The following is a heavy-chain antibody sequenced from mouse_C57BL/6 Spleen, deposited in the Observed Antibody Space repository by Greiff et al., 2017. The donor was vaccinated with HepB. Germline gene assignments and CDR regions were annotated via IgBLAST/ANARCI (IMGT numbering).Heavy chain of an antibody. CDR2: IYPGDGDT. CDR3: ARPAYYYGSSWFAY. CDR1: GYAFSSYW. J-gene: IGHJ3*01. Sequence: QVQLKESGAELVKPGASVKISCKASGYAFSSYWMNWVKQRPGKGLEWIGQIYPGDGDTNYNGKFKGKATLTADKSSSTAYMQLSSLTSEDSAVYFCARPAYYYGSSWFAYWGQGTLVTVSA. D-gene: IGHD1-1*01. V-gene: IGHV1-80*01.